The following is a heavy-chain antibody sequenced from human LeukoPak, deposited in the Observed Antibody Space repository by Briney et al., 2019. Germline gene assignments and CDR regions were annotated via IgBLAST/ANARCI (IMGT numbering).Heavy chain of an antibody. D-gene: IGHD1-26*01. CDR1: GFTFSSYA. CDR2: ISDSGYNT. V-gene: IGHV3-23*01. CDR3: AKAAWGASGSYFFDH. Sequence: GGSLRLSCAASGFTFSSYAMTWVRQAPGKGLESVSGISDSGYNTYYADSVKGRFTISRDNPKNTLYLQMNSLRAEDTAVYYCAKAAWGASGSYFFDHWGQGTLVTVSS. J-gene: IGHJ4*02.